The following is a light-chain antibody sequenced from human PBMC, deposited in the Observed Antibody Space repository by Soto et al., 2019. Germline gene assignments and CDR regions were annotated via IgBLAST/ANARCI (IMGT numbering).Light chain of an antibody. CDR1: ENVSNNS. J-gene: IGKJ2*01. CDR2: GSS. Sequence: EVVLTQSPGTLSLSPGERATLSCSASENVSNNSLAWSQQKPGQAPRLLIFGSSDRAAGIPDRFSGRGSGTDFTLTISKLAPEDFAVYYCQQYGSSPQYTFGQGTKLEIK. V-gene: IGKV3-20*01. CDR3: QQYGSSPQYT.